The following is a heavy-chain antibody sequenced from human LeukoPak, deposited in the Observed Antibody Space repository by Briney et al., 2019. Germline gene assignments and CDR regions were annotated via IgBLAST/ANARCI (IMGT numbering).Heavy chain of an antibody. D-gene: IGHD6-19*01. CDR3: AGLRFSSGWNFDY. J-gene: IGHJ4*02. CDR1: GGSISSGSYL. Sequence: SETLSLACTVSGGSISSGSYLWGWIRQPPGKGLEWIGCIYYTGSTYYSPSLKSRVTISLDTSNNQFSLTLNSVTAADAAVYYCAGLRFSSGWNFDYWGQGTLVTVSS. CDR2: IYYTGST. V-gene: IGHV4-39*01.